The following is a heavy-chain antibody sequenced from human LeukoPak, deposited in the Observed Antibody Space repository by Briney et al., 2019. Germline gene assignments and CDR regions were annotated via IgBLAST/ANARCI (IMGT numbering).Heavy chain of an antibody. CDR3: ARAAPMVRGVAYFDY. CDR1: GYTFTSYY. D-gene: IGHD3-10*01. CDR2: INPSGGST. V-gene: IGHV1-46*01. Sequence: ASVKLSCKASGYTFTSYYMHWVRQAPGQGLEWMGIINPSGGSTSYAQKFQGRVTMTRDTSTSTVYMELSSLRSEDTAVYYCARAAPMVRGVAYFDYWGQGTLVTVSS. J-gene: IGHJ4*02.